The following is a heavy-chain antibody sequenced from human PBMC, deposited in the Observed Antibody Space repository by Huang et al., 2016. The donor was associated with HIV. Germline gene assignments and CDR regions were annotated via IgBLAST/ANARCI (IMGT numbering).Heavy chain of an antibody. D-gene: IGHD3-10*01. CDR3: ARHREGPVAYYSGWGSHLNYMDV. Sequence: QLLLQESGPGLVKPSEALALTCAVSGGTIRSSDYHWGWIRQPPGKGLEWIGGISYKGSTHYSPDLKSRVTIAVDTSKNLFFLNLTSMTAADTAVYYCARHREGPVAYYSGWGSHLNYMDVWGRGRTVVVSS. CDR2: ISYKGST. J-gene: IGHJ6*03. CDR1: GGTIRSSDYH. V-gene: IGHV4-39*01.